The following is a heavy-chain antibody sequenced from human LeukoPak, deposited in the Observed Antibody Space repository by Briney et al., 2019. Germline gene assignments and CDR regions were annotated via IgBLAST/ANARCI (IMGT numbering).Heavy chain of an antibody. D-gene: IGHD6-6*01. Sequence: ASVTVSCTASGYTFTSYYMHWVRQAPGQGLEGMGLINPSGGSTSYAQKFQGRVTMTRDMSTSTVYMELSSLRSEDTAVYYCARGVGIAARRNWFDPWGQGTLVTVSS. CDR3: ARGVGIAARRNWFDP. CDR1: GYTFTSYY. J-gene: IGHJ5*02. CDR2: INPSGGST. V-gene: IGHV1-46*01.